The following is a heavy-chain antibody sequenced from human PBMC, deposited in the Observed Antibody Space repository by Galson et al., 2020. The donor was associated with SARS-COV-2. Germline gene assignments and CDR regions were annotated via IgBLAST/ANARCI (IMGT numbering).Heavy chain of an antibody. CDR1: GFTFSDYY. J-gene: IGHJ6*02. Sequence: NSGGSLRLSCAASGFTFSDYYMSWIRQAPGKGLEWVSYISSSGSTIYYADSVKGRFTISRDNAKNSLYLQMNSLRAEDTAVYYCARDRHPIGGIRYFDWLLFDGMDVWGQGTTVTVSS. CDR2: ISSSGSTI. CDR3: ARDRHPIGGIRYFDWLLFDGMDV. D-gene: IGHD3-9*01. V-gene: IGHV3-11*01.